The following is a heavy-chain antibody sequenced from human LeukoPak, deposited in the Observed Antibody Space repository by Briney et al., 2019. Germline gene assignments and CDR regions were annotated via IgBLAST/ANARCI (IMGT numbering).Heavy chain of an antibody. CDR1: GFTFSSYG. V-gene: IGHV3-30*18. Sequence: PGRSLRLSCAASGFTFSSYGMHWVRQAPGKGLEWVAVISYDGSNKYYADSVKGRFTTSRDNSKNTLYLQMNSLRAEDTAVYYCAKDRPERYFDWFYYYYGMDVWGKGTTVTVSS. CDR3: AKDRPERYFDWFYYYYGMDV. D-gene: IGHD3-9*01. J-gene: IGHJ6*04. CDR2: ISYDGSNK.